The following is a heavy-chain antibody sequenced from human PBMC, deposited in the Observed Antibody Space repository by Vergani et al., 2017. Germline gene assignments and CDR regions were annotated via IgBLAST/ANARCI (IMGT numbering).Heavy chain of an antibody. D-gene: IGHD4-23*01. J-gene: IGHJ4*02. Sequence: EVQLVESGGGLVKPGGSLRLSCAASGFTFSSYSMHWVRQAPGKGLEWVSGISWNRGSRGYADSVKGRFTISRDNAKNSLYLQRKSLIAEATALYYCAKDISSLVSGFDYWGQGTLVTVSS. CDR1: GFTFSSYS. CDR3: AKDISSLVSGFDY. CDR2: ISWNRGSR. V-gene: IGHV3-9*01.